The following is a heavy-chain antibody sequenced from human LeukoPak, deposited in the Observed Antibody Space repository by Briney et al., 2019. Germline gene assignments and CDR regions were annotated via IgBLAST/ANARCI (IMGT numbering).Heavy chain of an antibody. J-gene: IGHJ6*03. V-gene: IGHV4-39*01. CDR1: GGSISTSAFY. D-gene: IGHD2/OR15-2a*01. Sequence: SETLSLTCTVSGGSISTSAFYWGWIRLPPGKGLEWIGSIYDSGNEFYNPSLKSRVTISADTSKNQFSLKLNSVTAADTAMYYCARQISDYYYYYMDVWGEGITVTVSS. CDR3: ARQISDYYYYYMDV. CDR2: IYDSGNE.